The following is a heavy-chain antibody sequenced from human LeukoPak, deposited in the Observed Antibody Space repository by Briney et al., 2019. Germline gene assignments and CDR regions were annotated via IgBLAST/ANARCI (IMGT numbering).Heavy chain of an antibody. CDR1: GFTFSSYW. V-gene: IGHV3-7*01. CDR3: ARMGFCSSISCYNHY. J-gene: IGHJ4*02. D-gene: IGHD2-2*02. CDR2: IKQDGSEK. Sequence: PGGSLRLSCAASGFTFSSYWMSWVRQAPGKGLEWVANIKQDGSEKYYADSVKGRFTISRDNSKNTLDLQMDSLRAEDTAVYYCARMGFCSSISCYNHYWGPGTLITVSS.